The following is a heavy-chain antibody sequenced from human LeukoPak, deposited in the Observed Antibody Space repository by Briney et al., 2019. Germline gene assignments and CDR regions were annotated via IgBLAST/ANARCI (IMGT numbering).Heavy chain of an antibody. CDR1: GFTFSSYA. CDR2: ISYDGSNK. V-gene: IGHV3-30-3*01. D-gene: IGHD3-22*01. Sequence: GGSLRLSCAASGFTFSSYAMHWVRQAPGKGLEWVAAISYDGSNKYYADSVKGRFTISRDNSKNTLYLQMNSLRAEDTAVYYCARDGRPWYDSSGQGAFDIWGQGTMVTVSS. J-gene: IGHJ3*02. CDR3: ARDGRPWYDSSGQGAFDI.